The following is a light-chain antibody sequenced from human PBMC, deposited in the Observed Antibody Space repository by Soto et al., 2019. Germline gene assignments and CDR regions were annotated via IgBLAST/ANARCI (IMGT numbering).Light chain of an antibody. CDR1: QSVSSSY. CDR2: GAS. J-gene: IGKJ1*01. Sequence: EIVLTQSPGTLSLSPGERATLSCRASQSVSSSYLAWYQQKPGQAPSLLIYGASSRATGIPDRFSGSGSGTAFTLTISRLEPEDFAVYYCQQYGSSPWTFGQGTKVEI. V-gene: IGKV3-20*01. CDR3: QQYGSSPWT.